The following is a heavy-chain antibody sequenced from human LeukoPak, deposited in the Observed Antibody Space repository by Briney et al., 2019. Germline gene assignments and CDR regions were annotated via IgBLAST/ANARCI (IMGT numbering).Heavy chain of an antibody. Sequence: GGSLRLSCAASGFTFSSYGMHWVRQAPGKGLEWVTFIRSDESNKYYADSVKGRFTISRDNSKNTLYLQMNSLRAEDKPVYYCAKDARIAVAGTPYYYYYYMDVWGKGTTVTVSS. J-gene: IGHJ6*03. CDR3: AKDARIAVAGTPYYYYYYMDV. D-gene: IGHD6-19*01. CDR1: GFTFSSYG. V-gene: IGHV3-30*02. CDR2: IRSDESNK.